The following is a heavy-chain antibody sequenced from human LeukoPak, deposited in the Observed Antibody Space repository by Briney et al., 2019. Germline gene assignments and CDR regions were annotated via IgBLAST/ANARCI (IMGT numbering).Heavy chain of an antibody. CDR1: GFTFDDYA. CDR2: ISWNSGSI. V-gene: IGHV3-9*01. J-gene: IGHJ4*02. CDR3: AKAGWFGELRLGYFDY. D-gene: IGHD3-10*01. Sequence: GGSLRLSCAASGFTFDDYAMPWVRQAPRKGLKWVSGISWNSGSIGYADSVKGRFTISRDNAKNSLYLQMNSLRAEDTALYYCAKAGWFGELRLGYFDYWGQGTLVTVSS.